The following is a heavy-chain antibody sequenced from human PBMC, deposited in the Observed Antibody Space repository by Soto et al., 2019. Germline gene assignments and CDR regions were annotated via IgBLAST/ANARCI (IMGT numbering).Heavy chain of an antibody. CDR1: GYTFTSYY. J-gene: IGHJ5*02. D-gene: IGHD6-6*01. CDR2: INPSGGST. V-gene: IGHV1-46*01. Sequence: ASVKVSFKASGYTFTSYYMHWVRQAPGQGLEWMGIINPSGGSTSYAQKFQGRVTMTRDTSTSTVYMELSSLRSEDTAVYYCARGVASIAARLEWFDPWGQGTLVTVSS. CDR3: ARGVASIAARLEWFDP.